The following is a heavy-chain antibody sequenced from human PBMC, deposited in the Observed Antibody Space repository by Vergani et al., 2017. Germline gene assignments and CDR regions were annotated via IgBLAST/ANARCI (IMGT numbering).Heavy chain of an antibody. Sequence: QVQLVQSGAEVKKPGSSVKVSCKASGGPFSSYAISWVRQAPGQGLEWVGRIIPIFGTANYAQKFQGRVTITADESTSTAYMELSSLRSEDTAVYYCARDALNMVRGGSRGRNWFDPWGQGTLVTVSS. CDR3: ARDALNMVRGGSRGRNWFDP. V-gene: IGHV1-69*13. CDR1: GGPFSSYA. CDR2: IIPIFGTA. D-gene: IGHD3-10*01. J-gene: IGHJ5*02.